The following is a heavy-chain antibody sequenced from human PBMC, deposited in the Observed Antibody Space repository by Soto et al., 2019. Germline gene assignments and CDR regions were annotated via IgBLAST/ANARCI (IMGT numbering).Heavy chain of an antibody. CDR3: TTDLWRIAVVVGSTGYFNP. Sequence: GGSLRLSCAASGFTFSYAWMSWVRQAPGKGLDWVGRIKSKSDGGTTEYAAPVRGRFTISRDDSKNTLYLQMNSLKTEDTAVYYCTTDLWRIAVVVGSTGYFNPWGQGTPVTVSS. V-gene: IGHV3-15*01. J-gene: IGHJ5*02. CDR1: GFTFSYAW. D-gene: IGHD2-15*01. CDR2: IKSKSDGGTT.